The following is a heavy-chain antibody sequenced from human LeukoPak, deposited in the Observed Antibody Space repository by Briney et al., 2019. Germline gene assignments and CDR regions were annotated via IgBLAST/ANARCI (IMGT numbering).Heavy chain of an antibody. CDR1: GYTFTSYY. V-gene: IGHV1-46*01. CDR2: INPSGGST. Sequence: ASVKVSCKASGYTFTSYYMHWVRQAPGQGLEWMGIINPSGGSTSYAQKFRGRVTMTRDTSTSTVYMELSSLRSEDTAVYYCAREGGGNAFDYWGQGTLGTVSS. J-gene: IGHJ4*02. CDR3: AREGGGNAFDY. D-gene: IGHD4-23*01.